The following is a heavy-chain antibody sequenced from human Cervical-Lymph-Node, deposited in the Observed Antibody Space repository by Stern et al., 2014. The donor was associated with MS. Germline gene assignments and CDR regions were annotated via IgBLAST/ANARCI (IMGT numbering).Heavy chain of an antibody. J-gene: IGHJ6*02. CDR1: GFSFRNSA. Sequence: QMQLVQSGPEVRKPGTSVKISCEASGFSFRNSAMQWVRQARGQRLEWIGWIVVGSGNTNYAQKFQERVTIPSDRSTGTAYMELSNLRSDDPAVYYCVADPQFFRNGYPSLYGMDVWGQGTTVIVS. CDR2: IVVGSGNT. V-gene: IGHV1-58*02. CDR3: VADPQFFRNGYPSLYGMDV. D-gene: IGHD5-24*01.